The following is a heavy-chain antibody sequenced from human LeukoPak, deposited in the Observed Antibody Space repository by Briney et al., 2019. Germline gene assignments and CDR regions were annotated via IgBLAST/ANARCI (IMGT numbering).Heavy chain of an antibody. J-gene: IGHJ4*02. D-gene: IGHD6-25*01. CDR3: VRGAAY. CDR1: GDSISSSSYY. Sequence: SETLSLTCTVSGDSISSSSYYWGWIRQPPGKGLECIGSIHYTGSTYYNPSLRSRVAISVDTSKNQFSLKLSSVTAADTAVYYCVRGAAYWGQGTLVTVSS. V-gene: IGHV4-39*01. CDR2: IHYTGST.